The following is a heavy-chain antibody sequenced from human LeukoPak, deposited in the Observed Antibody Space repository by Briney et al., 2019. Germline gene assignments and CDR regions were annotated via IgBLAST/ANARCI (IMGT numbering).Heavy chain of an antibody. CDR1: GGSFSGYY. Sequence: PSETLSLTCAVYGGSFSGYYWSWIRQPPGKGLEWIGEINHSGSTHYNPSLKSRVTISVDTSKNQFSLKLSSVTAADTAVYYCARRRAGSGSYYYYMDVWGKGTTVTIPS. J-gene: IGHJ6*03. D-gene: IGHD3-10*01. CDR3: ARRRAGSGSYYYYMDV. CDR2: INHSGST. V-gene: IGHV4-34*01.